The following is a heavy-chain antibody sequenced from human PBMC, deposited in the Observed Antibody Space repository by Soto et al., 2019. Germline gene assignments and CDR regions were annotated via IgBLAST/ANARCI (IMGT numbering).Heavy chain of an antibody. J-gene: IGHJ4*02. D-gene: IGHD2-21*01. CDR2: ISSSSSYI. Sequence: PGGSLRLSCAASGFTFSSYSMNWVRQAPGKGLEWVSSISSSSSYIYYADTVKGRFTNSRDNAKNSLYLQMNNQRAEDTAVYYCARDVVSNGAEDDYWGQGTLVTVSS. V-gene: IGHV3-21*01. CDR3: ARDVVSNGAEDDY. CDR1: GFTFSSYS.